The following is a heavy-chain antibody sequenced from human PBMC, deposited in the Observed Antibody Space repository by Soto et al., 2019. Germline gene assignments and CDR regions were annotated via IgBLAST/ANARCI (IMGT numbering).Heavy chain of an antibody. CDR3: ARFVPPGYYDSSGYYNYYYYGMDV. Sequence: GASVKVSCKASGYTFTSYDINWVRQATGQGLEWMGWMNPNSGNTGYAQRFQGRVTMTRNTSISTAYMELSSLRSEDTAVYYCARFVPPGYYDSSGYYNYYYYGMDVWGQGTTVTVS. CDR2: MNPNSGNT. J-gene: IGHJ6*02. D-gene: IGHD3-22*01. CDR1: GYTFTSYD. V-gene: IGHV1-8*01.